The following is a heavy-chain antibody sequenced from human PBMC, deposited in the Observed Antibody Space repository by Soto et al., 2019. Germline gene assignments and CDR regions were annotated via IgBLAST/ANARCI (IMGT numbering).Heavy chain of an antibody. CDR1: GGSISTVNDC. D-gene: IGHD7-27*01. CDR3: ARGPSGDKVDY. Sequence: QVQLQESGPGLVKPSETLSLTCTVSGGSISTVNDCWSWIRQSPDKGLEWIGHFYNGGSTYNNPSLKSXXTXSVXTSNNQFSLKLSAVSVAGTAVYYWARGPSGDKVDYGGQGTVVTVSS. V-gene: IGHV4-30-4*01. CDR2: FYNGGST. J-gene: IGHJ4*02.